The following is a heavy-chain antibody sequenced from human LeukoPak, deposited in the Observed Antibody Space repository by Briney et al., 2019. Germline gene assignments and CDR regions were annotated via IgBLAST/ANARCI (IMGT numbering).Heavy chain of an antibody. Sequence: PSETLSLTCTVSGGSISSGGYYWSWIRQPPGKGLEWIGYIYHSGSTYYNPSLKSRVTISVDRSKNQFSLKLSSVTAADTAVYYCARESSWIVVPAAIGGVFDYWGQGTLVTVSS. V-gene: IGHV4-30-2*01. D-gene: IGHD2-2*02. CDR3: ARESSWIVVPAAIGGVFDY. CDR1: GGSISSGGYY. J-gene: IGHJ4*02. CDR2: IYHSGST.